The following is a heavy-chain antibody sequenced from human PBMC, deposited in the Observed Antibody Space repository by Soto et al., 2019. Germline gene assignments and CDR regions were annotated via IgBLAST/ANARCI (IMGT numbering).Heavy chain of an antibody. V-gene: IGHV5-51*01. CDR1: GYIFTSYW. D-gene: IGHD2-2*01. CDR3: ARHTAQVDYYYYGMDV. Sequence: GESLKISCNGSGYIFTSYWIGWVRQMPGKGLEWMGIIYPGDSDTRYSPSFQGQVTISADKSISTAYLQWSSLKASDTAMYYCARHTAQVDYYYYGMDVWGQGTTVTVSS. CDR2: IYPGDSDT. J-gene: IGHJ6*02.